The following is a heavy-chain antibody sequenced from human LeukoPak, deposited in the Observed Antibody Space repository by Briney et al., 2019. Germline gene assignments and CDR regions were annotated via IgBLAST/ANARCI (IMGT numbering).Heavy chain of an antibody. CDR3: ARGGYYDILTGRERYYGMDV. CDR2: ISSSSSYI. V-gene: IGHV3-21*01. CDR1: GFSFSSFA. J-gene: IGHJ6*02. D-gene: IGHD3-9*01. Sequence: GGSLRLSCAASGFSFSSFAMTWVRQAPGKGLEWVSSISSSSSYIYYADSVKGRFTISRDNAKNSLYLQMNSLRAEDTAVYYCARGGYYDILTGRERYYGMDVWGQGTTVTVSS.